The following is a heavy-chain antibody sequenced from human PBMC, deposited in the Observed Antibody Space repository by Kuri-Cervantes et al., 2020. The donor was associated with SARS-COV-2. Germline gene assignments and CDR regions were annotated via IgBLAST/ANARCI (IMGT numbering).Heavy chain of an antibody. CDR1: GFTFNTYA. D-gene: IGHD2-15*01. J-gene: IGHJ6*03. Sequence: LSLTCAASGFTFNTYAMNWVRQAPGKGLEWVSGISGSGGSTYNADSVKGRFTISRDNSQNTLYLQMSSLRVEDTAVYYRAREIVATPYYMDVWGKGTTVTVSS. V-gene: IGHV3-23*01. CDR3: AREIVATPYYMDV. CDR2: ISGSGGST.